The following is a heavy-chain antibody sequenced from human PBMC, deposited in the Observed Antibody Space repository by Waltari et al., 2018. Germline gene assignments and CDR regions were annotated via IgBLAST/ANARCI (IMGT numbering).Heavy chain of an antibody. CDR2: IYSGGST. Sequence: EVQLLESGGGLVQPGGSLRLSCAASGFTFSTYALSGVRQAPGKGLEWVSVIYSGGSTYYADSVKGRFTISRDNSKNTLYLQMNSLRAEDTAVYYCAKEASNWNWFDPWGQGTLVTVSS. CDR1: GFTFSTYA. V-gene: IGHV3-23*03. D-gene: IGHD1-1*01. J-gene: IGHJ5*02. CDR3: AKEASNWNWFDP.